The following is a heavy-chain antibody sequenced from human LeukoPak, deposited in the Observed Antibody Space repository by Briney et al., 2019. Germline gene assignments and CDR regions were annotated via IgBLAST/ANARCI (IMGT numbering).Heavy chain of an antibody. V-gene: IGHV3-7*05. J-gene: IGHJ6*02. CDR3: ARAGDGRSMVRGVIIYYYYGMDV. CDR2: IKQDGSEK. D-gene: IGHD3-10*01. CDR1: GFTFSGYW. Sequence: GGSLRLSCAASGFTFSGYWMSWVRQAPGKGLEWVANIKQDGSEKYYVDSVKGRFTISRDNAKNSLFLQMNSLRAEDTAVYYCARAGDGRSMVRGVIIYYYYGMDVWGQGTTVTVSS.